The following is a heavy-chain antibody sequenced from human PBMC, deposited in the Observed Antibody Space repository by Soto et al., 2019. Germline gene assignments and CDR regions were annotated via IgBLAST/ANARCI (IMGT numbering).Heavy chain of an antibody. J-gene: IGHJ3*02. D-gene: IGHD2-15*01. CDR3: ARDGTYCSGGSCYSSHAFDI. CDR2: IIPILGIA. CDR1: GGTFSSYT. V-gene: IGHV1-69*08. Sequence: QVQLVQSGAEVKKPGSSVKVSCKASGGTFSSYTISWVRQAPGQGLEWMGRIIPILGIANYAQKFQGRVTITADKYTSTAYRELSSLRSEDTAVYYCARDGTYCSGGSCYSSHAFDIWGQGTMVTVSS.